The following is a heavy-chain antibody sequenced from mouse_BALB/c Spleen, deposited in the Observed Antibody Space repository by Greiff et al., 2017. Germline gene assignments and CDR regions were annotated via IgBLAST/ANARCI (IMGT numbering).Heavy chain of an antibody. CDR2: ISDGGSYT. CDR3: ARDRGVRRYYAMDY. Sequence: EVQRVESGGGLVKPGGSLKLSCAASGFTFSDYYMYWVRQTPEKRLEWVATISDGGSYTYYPDSVKGRFTISRDNAKNNLYLQMSSLKSEDTAMYYCARDRGVRRYYAMDYWGQGTSVTVSS. J-gene: IGHJ4*01. CDR1: GFTFSDYY. V-gene: IGHV5-4*02. D-gene: IGHD2-14*01.